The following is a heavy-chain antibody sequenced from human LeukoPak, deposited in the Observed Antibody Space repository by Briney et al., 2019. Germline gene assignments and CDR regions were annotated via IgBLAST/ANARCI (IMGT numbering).Heavy chain of an antibody. Sequence: GGSLRLSCVASGFIFSNYEMNWVRQTPGKGLEWVSYTSDHGKSRNYVDSVKGRFTISRDNAKNSLYLQMNSLRVEDTAIYFCARARIAAPLLDYLGQGTLVTVSS. CDR1: GFIFSNYE. CDR2: TSDHGKSR. D-gene: IGHD6-13*01. V-gene: IGHV3-48*03. J-gene: IGHJ4*02. CDR3: ARARIAAPLLDY.